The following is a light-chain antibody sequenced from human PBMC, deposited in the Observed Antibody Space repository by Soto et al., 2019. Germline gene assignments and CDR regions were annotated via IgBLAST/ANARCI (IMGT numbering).Light chain of an antibody. CDR2: KAS. J-gene: IGKJ3*01. CDR1: QSISSW. CDR3: QQYNSYLFP. V-gene: IGKV1-5*03. Sequence: DIQMTQSPSTLSASVGDRVTITCRASQSISSWLAWYQQKPGKAPKLLIYKASSLESGVPSRFSGSGSGTAFTLPISSLQPDDFATYYCQQYNSYLFPFGPGTKVHIK.